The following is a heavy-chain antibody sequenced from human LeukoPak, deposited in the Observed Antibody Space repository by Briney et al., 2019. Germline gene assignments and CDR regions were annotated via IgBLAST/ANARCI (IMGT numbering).Heavy chain of an antibody. CDR2: ISSNGGST. CDR1: GFTFSSYA. V-gene: IGHV3-64D*06. J-gene: IGHJ3*02. CDR3: VKGTYYDSSGHYLQLSALDI. Sequence: GGSLRLSCSASGFTFSSYAMHWVRQAPGKGLEYVSAISSNGGSTYYADSVKGRFTISRDNSKNTLYLQMSSLRVEDTALYYCVKGTYYDSSGHYLQLSALDIWGQGTMVTVSS. D-gene: IGHD3-22*01.